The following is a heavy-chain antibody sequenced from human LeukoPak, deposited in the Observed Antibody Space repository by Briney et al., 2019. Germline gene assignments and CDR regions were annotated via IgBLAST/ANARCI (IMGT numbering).Heavy chain of an antibody. J-gene: IGHJ4*02. D-gene: IGHD3-3*01. CDR1: GYTFTGYY. V-gene: IGHV1-2*02. CDR2: INPNSGGT. CDR3: ARVRYTVLRPDY. Sequence: ASVKVSCKASGYTFTGYYMHWVRQAPGQGLEWMGWINPNSGGTNYAQKFQGRVTMTRDTSISTACMELSRLRSDDTAVYYCARVRYTVLRPDYWGRGTLVTVSS.